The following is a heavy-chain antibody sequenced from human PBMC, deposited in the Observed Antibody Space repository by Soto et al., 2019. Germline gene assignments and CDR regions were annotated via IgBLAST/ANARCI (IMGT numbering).Heavy chain of an antibody. Sequence: QVQLVQSGAEVRKPGASVKVSCKASGYTFSSHGIIWVRQAPGQGLEWMGWISGYNGNAKYAQRFQGRVTMTTDTSTSTVYMDLSSLGSDDSAVYYCAREGSYGWYDCWGQVTLVTVSS. CDR2: ISGYNGNA. CDR3: AREGSYGWYDC. D-gene: IGHD2-15*01. J-gene: IGHJ5*01. V-gene: IGHV1-18*01. CDR1: GYTFSSHG.